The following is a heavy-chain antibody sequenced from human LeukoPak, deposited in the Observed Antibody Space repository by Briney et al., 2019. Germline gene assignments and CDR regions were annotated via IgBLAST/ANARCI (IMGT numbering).Heavy chain of an antibody. Sequence: PSETLSLTCTVSGGSISSSSYYWGWIRQPPGKGLEWIGSIYYSGSTYYNPSLKSRVTISVDTSKNQFSLKLSSVTAADTAVYYCARGTVTINWFDPCGKGTLVTVSS. V-gene: IGHV4-39*01. CDR3: ARGTVTINWFDP. J-gene: IGHJ5*02. CDR1: GGSISSSSYY. D-gene: IGHD4-11*01. CDR2: IYYSGST.